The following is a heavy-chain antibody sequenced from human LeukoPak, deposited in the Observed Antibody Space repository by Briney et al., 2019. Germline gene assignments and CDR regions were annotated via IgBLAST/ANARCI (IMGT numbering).Heavy chain of an antibody. V-gene: IGHV3-48*03. CDR2: ISDSGSSI. J-gene: IGHJ4*02. CDR3: ARDRGGDRFDY. Sequence: GGSLRLSCAASGFTFNNHGMQWVRQAPGKGLEWVSFISDSGSSISYRDSVKGRFTISRDNAKNSLYLQMNSLRGEDTGLYYCARDRGGDRFDYWGQGTLVTVTS. CDR1: GFTFNNHG. D-gene: IGHD3-10*01.